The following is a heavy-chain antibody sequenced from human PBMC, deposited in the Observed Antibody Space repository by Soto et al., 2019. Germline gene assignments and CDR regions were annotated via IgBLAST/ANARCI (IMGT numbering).Heavy chain of an antibody. Sequence: GASVKVSSKASGYTLTSYYMHWVRQAPGQGLEWMGIINPSGGSTSYAQKFQGRVTMTRDTSTSTVYMELSSLRSEDTAVYYCARGGYCSSTSCYTSYYYYGMDVWGQGTTVTVSS. V-gene: IGHV1-46*01. CDR1: GYTLTSYY. CDR3: ARGGYCSSTSCYTSYYYYGMDV. J-gene: IGHJ6*02. D-gene: IGHD2-2*02. CDR2: INPSGGST.